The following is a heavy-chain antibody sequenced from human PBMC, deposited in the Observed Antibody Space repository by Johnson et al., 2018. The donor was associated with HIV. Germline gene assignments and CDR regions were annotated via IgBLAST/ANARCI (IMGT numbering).Heavy chain of an antibody. J-gene: IGHJ3*02. CDR1: GFTFSSYA. CDR2: ISYDGSNK. V-gene: IGHV3-30*04. D-gene: IGHD2-21*01. CDR3: ARVTRDCGGDCYLDAFDI. Sequence: QVQLVESGGGVVQPGRSLRLSCAASGFTFSSYAMHWVRQAPGKGLEWVAVISYDGSNKYYADSVKGRFTISRDNSKNTLSLQMNSLRTEDTAVYYCARVTRDCGGDCYLDAFDIWGQGTMVTVSS.